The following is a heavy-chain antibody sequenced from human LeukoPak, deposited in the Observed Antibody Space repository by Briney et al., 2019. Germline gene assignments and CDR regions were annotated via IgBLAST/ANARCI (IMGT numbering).Heavy chain of an antibody. CDR1: GGSISSGSYY. V-gene: IGHV4-61*09. Sequence: TSETLSLTCTVSGGSISSGSYYWSWIRQPAGKGLEWIGHMYTTGSTNYNPSLKSRVTISGDTSKKQFSLKLNSVTAADTAVYYCARGIAAAGAFDIWGQGTMVTVSS. J-gene: IGHJ3*02. D-gene: IGHD6-13*01. CDR3: ARGIAAAGAFDI. CDR2: MYTTGST.